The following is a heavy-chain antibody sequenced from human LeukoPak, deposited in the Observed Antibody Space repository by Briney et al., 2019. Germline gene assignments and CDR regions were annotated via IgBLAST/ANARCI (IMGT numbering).Heavy chain of an antibody. J-gene: IGHJ4*02. Sequence: GGPLRLSCAASGFTFSSYAMSWVRQAPGKGLEWVSAISGSGGSTYYADSVKGRFTISRDNSKNTLYLQMNSLRAEDTAVYYCTRAGRNWCFDYWGQGTLVTVSS. CDR2: ISGSGGST. CDR3: TRAGRNWCFDY. CDR1: GFTFSSYA. D-gene: IGHD2-8*02. V-gene: IGHV3-23*01.